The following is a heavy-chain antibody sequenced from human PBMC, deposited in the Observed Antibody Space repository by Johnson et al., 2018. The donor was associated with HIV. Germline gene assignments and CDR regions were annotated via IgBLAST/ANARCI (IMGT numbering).Heavy chain of an antibody. CDR3: TSGKSWLAVDAFDI. D-gene: IGHD6-19*01. V-gene: IGHV3-66*01. J-gene: IGHJ3*02. CDR1: GFTVSSNY. Sequence: VQLVESGGGLVQPGGSLRVSCAASGFTVSSNYMSWVRQAPGKGLEWVSVIYSGGSTYYADSVKGRFTISRDNSKNTLYLQMNSLKTEDTAVYYCTSGKSWLAVDAFDIWGQGTMVTVSS. CDR2: IYSGGST.